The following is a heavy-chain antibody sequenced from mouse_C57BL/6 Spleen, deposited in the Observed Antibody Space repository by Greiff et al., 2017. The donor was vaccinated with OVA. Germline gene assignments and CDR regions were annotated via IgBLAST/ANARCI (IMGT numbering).Heavy chain of an antibody. Sequence: VQLQQSGAELARPGASVKLSCKASGYTFTSYGISWVKQRTGQGLEWIGEIYPRSGNTYYNEKFKGKATLTADKSSSTAYMELRSLTSEDSAVYFCARGDYGSSYVGAYWGQGTLVTVSA. CDR2: IYPRSGNT. CDR3: ARGDYGSSYVGAY. J-gene: IGHJ3*01. D-gene: IGHD1-1*01. CDR1: GYTFTSYG. V-gene: IGHV1-81*01.